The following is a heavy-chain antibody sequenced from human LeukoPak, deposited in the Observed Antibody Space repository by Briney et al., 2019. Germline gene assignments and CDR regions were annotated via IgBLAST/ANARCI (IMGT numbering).Heavy chain of an antibody. CDR2: IYYSGTT. D-gene: IGHD4-23*01. J-gene: IGHJ4*02. V-gene: IGHV4-59*08. Sequence: SETLSLTCTVSGVSISSYYWSWIRQPPGTGLEWIGYIYYSGTTNYNPSLKSRVTISVDTSKNQFSLKLSSVTAADTAVYYCARHQRDGGAYYFDYWGQGTLVTVSS. CDR3: ARHQRDGGAYYFDY. CDR1: GVSISSYY.